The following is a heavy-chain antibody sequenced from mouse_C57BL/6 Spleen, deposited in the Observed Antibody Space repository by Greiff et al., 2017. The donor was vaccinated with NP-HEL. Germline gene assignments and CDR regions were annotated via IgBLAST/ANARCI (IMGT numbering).Heavy chain of an antibody. V-gene: IGHV5-6*01. Sequence: EVQGVESGGDLVKPGGSLKLSCAASGFTFSSYGMSWVRQTPDKRLEWVATISSGGSYTYYPDSVKGRFTISRDNAKNTLYLQMSSLKSEDTAMYYCARDGYHFDYWGQGTTLTVSS. CDR2: ISSGGSYT. CDR1: GFTFSSYG. J-gene: IGHJ2*01. D-gene: IGHD2-3*01. CDR3: ARDGYHFDY.